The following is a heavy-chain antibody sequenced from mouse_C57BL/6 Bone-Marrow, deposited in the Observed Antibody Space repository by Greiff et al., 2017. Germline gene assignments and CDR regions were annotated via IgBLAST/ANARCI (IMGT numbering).Heavy chain of an antibody. CDR3: ARRYYSSSAWFAY. J-gene: IGHJ3*01. Sequence: QVQLQQSGAELMKPGASVKLSCKATGYTFTGYWIEWVKQRPGHGLEWIGEILPGSGSTNYNEKFKGKATLTADTSSNTAYMQLSSLTTEDSAIYYCARRYYSSSAWFAYWGQGTLVTVSA. CDR2: ILPGSGST. D-gene: IGHD2-12*01. CDR1: GYTFTGYW. V-gene: IGHV1-9*01.